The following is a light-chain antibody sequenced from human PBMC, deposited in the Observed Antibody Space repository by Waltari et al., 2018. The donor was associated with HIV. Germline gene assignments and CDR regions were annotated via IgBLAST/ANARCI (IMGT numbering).Light chain of an antibody. CDR2: SNN. J-gene: IGLJ3*02. CDR3: ATWDDSLNGRV. Sequence: QSVLTQPPSASGTPGQRVTISCSGSRSNIGSNTVNWYQQLPGTAPKLLIYSNNNRPSGVPNRFSGSKSGTSASLAISGLQSEDEADYYGATWDDSLNGRVFGGGTKLTVL. V-gene: IGLV1-44*01. CDR1: RSNIGSNT.